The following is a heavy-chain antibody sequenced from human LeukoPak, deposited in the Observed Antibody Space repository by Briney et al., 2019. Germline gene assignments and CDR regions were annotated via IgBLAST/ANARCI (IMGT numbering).Heavy chain of an antibody. J-gene: IGHJ4*02. V-gene: IGHV3-30*02. CDR3: AKDRRPLITMVRGVPL. D-gene: IGHD3-10*01. CDR2: IRYDGSNK. CDR1: GFTFSSYG. Sequence: PGGSLRLSCAASGFTFSSYGMHWVRQAPGKGLEWVAFIRYDGSNKYYADSVKGRFTISRDNSKNTLYLQMNSLRAEDTAVYYCAKDRRPLITMVRGVPLWGQGTLATVSS.